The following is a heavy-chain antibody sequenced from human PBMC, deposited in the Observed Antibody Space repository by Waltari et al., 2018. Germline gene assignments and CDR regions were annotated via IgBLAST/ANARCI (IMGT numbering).Heavy chain of an antibody. V-gene: IGHV3-7*01. J-gene: IGHJ4*02. D-gene: IGHD4-4*01. CDR2: IKGDGSQK. Sequence: EVHLVESGGGLVQPGGSLRLSCAASGFTFSTYWMTWVRQAPGKGLEWLANIKGDGSQKNYVDTANNSLYLQMNSLRAEDTAVYYCARDPHYSNFDYWGQGTLVTVSS. CDR1: GFTFSTYW. CDR3: ARDPHYSNFDY.